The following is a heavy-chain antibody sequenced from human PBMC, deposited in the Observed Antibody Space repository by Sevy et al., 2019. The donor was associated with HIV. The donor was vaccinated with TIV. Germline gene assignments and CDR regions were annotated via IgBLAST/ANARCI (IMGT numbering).Heavy chain of an antibody. CDR1: GFTFNTHA. Sequence: GGSLRLSCAASGFTFNTHAMHWVRQAPGKGLEWVALISYDGIIKYYADSGKGRLTISRDNSKNTWSLQMNSLRIEDTAVYYCAREGGYTSAWSPGNYWGQGTLVTVSS. V-gene: IGHV3-30*04. J-gene: IGHJ4*02. D-gene: IGHD6-19*01. CDR2: ISYDGIIK. CDR3: AREGGYTSAWSPGNY.